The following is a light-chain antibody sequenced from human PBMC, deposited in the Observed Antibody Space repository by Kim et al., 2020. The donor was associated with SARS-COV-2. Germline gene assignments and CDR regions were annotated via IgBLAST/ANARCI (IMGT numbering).Light chain of an antibody. CDR1: SIGLQS. CDR3: QVWDTGSDHPI. J-gene: IGLJ2*01. Sequence: APGKPARITCGENSIGLQSVHWYQQKPGQAPVLVIYYDTDRPSGIPERFSGSNSGNTATLTISRVEAGDEADYYCQVWDTGSDHPIFGGGTKVTVL. CDR2: YDT. V-gene: IGLV3-21*04.